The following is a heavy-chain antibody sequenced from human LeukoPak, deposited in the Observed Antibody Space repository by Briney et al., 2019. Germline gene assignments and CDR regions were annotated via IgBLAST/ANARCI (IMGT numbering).Heavy chain of an antibody. V-gene: IGHV3-11*06. CDR3: ARGGRYYDSSGLHDY. CDR1: GFTFSDYY. CDR2: ISSSSYT. Sequence: PGGSLRFSCAASGFTFSDYYMSWIRQAPGKGLEWVSYISSSSYTNYADSVKGRFTISRDNAKNSLYLQMNSLRAEDTAVYYCARGGRYYDSSGLHDYWGQGTLVTVSS. D-gene: IGHD3-22*01. J-gene: IGHJ4*02.